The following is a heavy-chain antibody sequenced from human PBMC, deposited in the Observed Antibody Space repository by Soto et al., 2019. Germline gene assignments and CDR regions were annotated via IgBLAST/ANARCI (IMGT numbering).Heavy chain of an antibody. CDR2: IYYSGST. CDR1: GGSISSYY. Sequence: PSETLSLTCTVSGGSISSYYWSWIRQPPGKGLEWIGYIYYSGSTNYNPSLKSRVTISVDTSKNQFSLKLSSVTAADTAVYYCARGLRSLLWFGELYHDYWGQGTLVTVSS. CDR3: ARGLRSLLWFGELYHDY. D-gene: IGHD3-10*01. V-gene: IGHV4-59*01. J-gene: IGHJ4*02.